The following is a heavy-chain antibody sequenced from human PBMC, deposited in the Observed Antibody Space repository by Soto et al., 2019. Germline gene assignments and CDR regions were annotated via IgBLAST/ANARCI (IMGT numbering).Heavy chain of an antibody. D-gene: IGHD3-10*01. CDR3: ARDHSITMVRGVMVPDWFDP. V-gene: IGHV4-38-2*02. J-gene: IGHJ5*02. CDR2: IYHSGTT. CDR1: GDSISSGYY. Sequence: SETLSLTCTVSGDSISSGYYWAWIRQPPGKGLEWIASIYHSGTTYYNPSLQSRVTISVDTSKNQFSLKLSSVTAADTAVYYCARDHSITMVRGVMVPDWFDPWGQGTQVTVSS.